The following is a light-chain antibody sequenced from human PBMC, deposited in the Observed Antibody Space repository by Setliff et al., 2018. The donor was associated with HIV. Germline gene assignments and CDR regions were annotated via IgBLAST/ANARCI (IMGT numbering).Light chain of an antibody. Sequence: PPSASGTPGQRVTISCSGSTSNIGSNYVYWYQQFPGTAPKLIIYENSQRPSGVPDRFSGSESGASASLAISGLRSEDEADYYCAAWDDSLSGPVFGGGTK. CDR2: ENS. CDR1: TSNIGSNY. V-gene: IGLV1-47*01. CDR3: AAWDDSLSGPV. J-gene: IGLJ2*01.